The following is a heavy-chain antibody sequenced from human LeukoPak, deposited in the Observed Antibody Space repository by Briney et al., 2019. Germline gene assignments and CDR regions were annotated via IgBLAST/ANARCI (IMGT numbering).Heavy chain of an antibody. J-gene: IGHJ5*02. CDR2: INPSGGST. Sequence: ASVKVSCKVSGYTLTELSMHWVRQAPGQGLEWMGIINPSGGSTSYAQKFQGRVTMTRDMSTSTVYMELSSLRSEDTAVYYCARDARYCSGGSCYLWWFDPWGQGTLVTVSS. V-gene: IGHV1-46*01. D-gene: IGHD2-15*01. CDR1: GYTLTELS. CDR3: ARDARYCSGGSCYLWWFDP.